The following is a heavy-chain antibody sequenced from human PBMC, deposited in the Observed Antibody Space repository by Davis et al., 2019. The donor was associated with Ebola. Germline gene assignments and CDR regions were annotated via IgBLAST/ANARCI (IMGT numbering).Heavy chain of an antibody. J-gene: IGHJ6*02. D-gene: IGHD4-17*01. Sequence: SETLSLTCTVSGGSISSGDYYWSWIRQPPGKGLEWIGYIYYSGSTNYNPSLKSRVTISVDTSKNQFSLKLSSVTAADTAVYYCASTMTTVTLDVWGQGTTVTVSS. CDR2: IYYSGST. V-gene: IGHV4-61*08. CDR3: ASTMTTVTLDV. CDR1: GGSISSGDYY.